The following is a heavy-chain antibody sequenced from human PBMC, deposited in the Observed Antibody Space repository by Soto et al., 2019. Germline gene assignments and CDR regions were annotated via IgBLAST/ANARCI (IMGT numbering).Heavy chain of an antibody. CDR2: IYPSGST. CDR3: VRGRSYSVYDF. J-gene: IGHJ4*02. CDR1: GGSISGHS. V-gene: IGHV4-4*07. Sequence: PSETLSLTCTVSGGSISGHSWIWIRQPAGRGLEWIGHIYPSGSTSYNPSLRSRVTMSLDTSKNQIFLNLTSVTAADTAAFYCVRGRSYSVYDFWGPGTLVTVS. D-gene: IGHD5-12*01.